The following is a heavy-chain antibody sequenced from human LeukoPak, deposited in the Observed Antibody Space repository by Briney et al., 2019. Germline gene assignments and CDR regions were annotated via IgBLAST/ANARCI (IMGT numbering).Heavy chain of an antibody. J-gene: IGHJ5*02. D-gene: IGHD2-2*01. CDR1: GGSFSGYY. CDR2: INHSGST. V-gene: IGHV4-34*01. CDR3: ARHGGYCSSTSCYEVHWFDP. Sequence: SETLSLTCAVYGGSFSGYYWSWIRQPPGKGLEWIGGINHSGSTNYNPSLKSRVTISVDTSKNQFSLKLSSVTAADTAVYYCARHGGYCSSTSCYEVHWFDPWGQGTLVTVSS.